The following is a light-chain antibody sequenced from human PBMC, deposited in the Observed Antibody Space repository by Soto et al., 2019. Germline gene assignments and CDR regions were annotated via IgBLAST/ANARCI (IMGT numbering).Light chain of an antibody. V-gene: IGKV3-20*01. CDR1: QSVSNSY. Sequence: EIVLTQSPGTLSLSPGERATLSCRASQSVSNSYLAWYQQKPGQAPRLLIYGASSRATGIPDRFSGSESGTDFTLTISRLEPEDFAVYYCQQYGSSPNTFGQGAKLEIK. J-gene: IGKJ2*01. CDR3: QQYGSSPNT. CDR2: GAS.